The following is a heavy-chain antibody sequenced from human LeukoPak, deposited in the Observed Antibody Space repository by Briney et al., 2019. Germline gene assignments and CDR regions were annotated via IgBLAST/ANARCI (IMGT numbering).Heavy chain of an antibody. CDR2: ISSSGSTI. V-gene: IGHV3-48*03. CDR1: GFTFSSYE. Sequence: PGGSLRLSCAASGFTFSSYEMNWVRQALGKGLEWVSYISSSGSTIYYADSVKGRFTISRDNAKNSLYLQMNSLRAEYTAVYYCAELGITMIGGVWGKGTTVTISS. J-gene: IGHJ6*04. D-gene: IGHD3-10*02. CDR3: AELGITMIGGV.